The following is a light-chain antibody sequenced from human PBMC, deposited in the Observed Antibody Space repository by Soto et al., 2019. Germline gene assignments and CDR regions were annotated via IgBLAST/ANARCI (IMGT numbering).Light chain of an antibody. CDR1: QSVSSNF. CDR2: DAS. CDR3: HQYGTSPS. Sequence: EIVLTQTPGTLSLSPGERATLSCRASQSVSSNFLAWYQQKRGQAPRLLIYDASTRATGIPDRFSGSGSGTDFTLTVIRLEPEDFAVYYCHQYGTSPSFGPGTKVDIK. J-gene: IGKJ3*01. V-gene: IGKV3-20*01.